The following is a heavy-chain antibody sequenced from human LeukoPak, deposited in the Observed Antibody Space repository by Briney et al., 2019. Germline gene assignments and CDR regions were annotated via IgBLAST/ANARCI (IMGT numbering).Heavy chain of an antibody. J-gene: IGHJ6*04. CDR3: AELGITMIGGV. V-gene: IGHV3-30*02. CDR2: IRSDGSNK. D-gene: IGHD3-10*02. CDR1: GSTFGSYG. Sequence: TGGSLRLSCAASGSTFGSYGMHWVRQAPGKGLEWVTFIRSDGSNKYYADSVKGRFTISRDNSKNTLYLQMNTLRAEDTAVYYCAELGITMIGGVWGKGTTVTISS.